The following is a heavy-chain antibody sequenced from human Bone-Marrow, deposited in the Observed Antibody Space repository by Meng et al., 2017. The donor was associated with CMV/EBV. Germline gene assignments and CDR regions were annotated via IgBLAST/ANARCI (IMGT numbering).Heavy chain of an antibody. CDR3: ARGLIDSYGPSYYFDY. CDR2: IIPILGIA. D-gene: IGHD5-18*01. CDR1: GGTFSSYA. Sequence: SVKVSCKASGGTFSSYAISWVRQAPGQGLEWMGGIIPILGIANYAQKFQGRVTMTRNTSISTAYMELSSLRSEDTAVYYCARGLIDSYGPSYYFDYWGQGTLVTVSS. J-gene: IGHJ4*02. V-gene: IGHV1-69*10.